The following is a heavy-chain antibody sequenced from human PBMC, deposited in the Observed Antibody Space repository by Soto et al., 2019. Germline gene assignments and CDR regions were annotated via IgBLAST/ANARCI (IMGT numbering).Heavy chain of an antibody. Sequence: QVQLQQWGSGLLKPSETLSLTCAIYGGSFSDYYWHWIRQSPGKGFEWIGEIHLSGRVNFTPSLKSRTSLSMDTSRNQFFLTLRSVTAADTAVYFCARTPTRGASAWLDPWGRGHLVTVSS. CDR2: IHLSGRV. CDR3: ARTPTRGASAWLDP. V-gene: IGHV4-34*01. D-gene: IGHD1-26*01. CDR1: GGSFSDYY. J-gene: IGHJ5*02.